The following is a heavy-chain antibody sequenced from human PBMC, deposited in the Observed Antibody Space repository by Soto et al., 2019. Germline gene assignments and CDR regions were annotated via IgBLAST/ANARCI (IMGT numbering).Heavy chain of an antibody. CDR2: IYYTGST. CDR3: AREFSNSPEAFDS. CDR1: GGSVNSDNFY. D-gene: IGHD6-6*01. Sequence: PSETLSLTCTVSGGSVNSDNFYWSWIRQPPGRGLEWIGYIYYTGSTNYNPSLKSRVTISIDTSRNQFSLKLSSVTAVDTAVYYCAREFSNSPEAFDSWGQGSLVTVSS. J-gene: IGHJ4*02. V-gene: IGHV4-61*01.